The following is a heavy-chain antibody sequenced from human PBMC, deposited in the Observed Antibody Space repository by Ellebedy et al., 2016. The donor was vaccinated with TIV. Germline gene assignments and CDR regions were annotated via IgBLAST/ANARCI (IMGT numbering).Heavy chain of an antibody. D-gene: IGHD1-14*01. CDR1: GFIFSIYS. CDR2: LTNSGTTK. J-gene: IGHJ4*02. Sequence: GESLKISCAASGFIFSIYSMNLVRQAPGKGLEWVSYLTNSGTTKHYAESVRGRFSISRDNAKNSLILQMSSLRAEDTAVYYCTRDADGNFDIWGQGTLVTVSS. V-gene: IGHV3-48*04. CDR3: TRDADGNFDI.